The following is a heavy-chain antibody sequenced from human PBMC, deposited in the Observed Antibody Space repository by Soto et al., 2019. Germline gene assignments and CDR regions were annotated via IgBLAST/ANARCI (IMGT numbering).Heavy chain of an antibody. D-gene: IGHD2-21*02. CDR3: ARAPIDCGGDCYTYYFDY. V-gene: IGHV1-69*01. CDR1: GGTFSSYA. Sequence: QVQLVQSGAEVKKPGSSVKVSCKASGGTFSSYAISWVRQAPGQGLEWMGGIIPICGTANYAQKFQGRVTITADESTSTAYMELSSMRSEDTAVYYCARAPIDCGGDCYTYYFDYWGQGTLVTVSS. J-gene: IGHJ4*02. CDR2: IIPICGTA.